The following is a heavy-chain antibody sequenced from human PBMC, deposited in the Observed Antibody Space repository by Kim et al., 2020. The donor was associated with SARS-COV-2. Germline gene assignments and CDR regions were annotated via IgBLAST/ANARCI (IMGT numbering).Heavy chain of an antibody. CDR3: NRALQDY. CDR2: ISYDGSTK. CDR1: GFTFSSYA. Sequence: GGSLRLSCAASGFTFSSYAMHWVRQAPGKGLEWVAVISYDGSTKYYADSVKGRFTISRDNSKNTLYLQMNSLRAEHTAVYYCNRALQDYWGQGTLVTVSS. V-gene: IGHV3-30-3*01. J-gene: IGHJ4*02.